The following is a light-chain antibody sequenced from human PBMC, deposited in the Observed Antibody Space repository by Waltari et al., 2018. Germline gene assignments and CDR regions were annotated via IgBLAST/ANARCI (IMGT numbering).Light chain of an antibody. CDR2: DAS. J-gene: IGKJ3*01. CDR3: QRYDNLPIFA. V-gene: IGKV1-33*01. Sequence: DIQMTQSPSSLSAFVGDRVIMTCQASQDISNYLNWYQQKPGKAPKLLIRDASNLETGVPTRFSGSQSRTDFTLTISSLQPEDVGTYYCQRYDNLPIFAFGPGTKV. CDR1: QDISNY.